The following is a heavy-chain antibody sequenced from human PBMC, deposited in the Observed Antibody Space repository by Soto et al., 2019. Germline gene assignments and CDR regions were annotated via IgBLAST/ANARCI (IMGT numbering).Heavy chain of an antibody. CDR2: IYPGDSDT. CDR1: GYSFTSYW. Sequence: PGESLKISCKGSGYSFTSYWIGWVRQMPGKGLEWMGIIYPGDSDTRYSPSFQGQVTISADKSISTAYLQWSSLKASDTAIYYCASWPPRTRSRSYYYRMYVWGQATTVTVA. J-gene: IGHJ6*02. CDR3: ASWPPRTRSRSYYYRMYV. V-gene: IGHV5-51*01.